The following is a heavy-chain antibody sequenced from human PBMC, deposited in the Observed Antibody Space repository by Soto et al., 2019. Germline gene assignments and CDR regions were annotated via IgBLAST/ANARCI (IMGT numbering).Heavy chain of an antibody. CDR3: AREYVRGVQDY. CDR1: GGSISSGGYY. Sequence: ASETLSLTCTVSGGSISSGGYYWSWIRQHPGKGLEWIGYIYYSGSTYYNPSLKSRVTISVDTSKNQFSLKLSSVTAADTAVYYCAREYVRGVQDYWGQGTLVTVSS. D-gene: IGHD3-10*01. J-gene: IGHJ4*02. V-gene: IGHV4-31*03. CDR2: IYYSGST.